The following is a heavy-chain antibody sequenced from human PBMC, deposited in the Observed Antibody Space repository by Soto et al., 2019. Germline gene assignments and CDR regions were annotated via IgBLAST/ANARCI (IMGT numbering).Heavy chain of an antibody. J-gene: IGHJ6*02. V-gene: IGHV4-34*01. Sequence: SETLSLTCAVYGGSFSGYYWSWIRQPPGKGLEWIGEINHSGSTNYNPSLKSRVTISVDTSKNQFSLKLSSVTAADTAVYYCARDSGHYDFWSGYPNYGMDVWGQGTTVTVSS. D-gene: IGHD3-3*01. CDR3: ARDSGHYDFWSGYPNYGMDV. CDR2: INHSGST. CDR1: GGSFSGYY.